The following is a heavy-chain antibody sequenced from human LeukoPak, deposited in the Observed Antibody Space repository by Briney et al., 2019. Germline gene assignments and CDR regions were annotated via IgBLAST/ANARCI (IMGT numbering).Heavy chain of an antibody. J-gene: IGHJ6*03. Sequence: SETLSLTCTVSGGSVSNYYWNWIRQPAGKGLEWIGRIHTGESANYNPSLKSRVTMSADTSKNQFSLKLSSVTAADTAVYYCARGGGSILYYYYYMDVWGKGTTVTVSS. D-gene: IGHD1-26*01. CDR3: ARGGGSILYYYYYMDV. CDR1: GGSVSNYY. CDR2: IHTGESA. V-gene: IGHV4-4*07.